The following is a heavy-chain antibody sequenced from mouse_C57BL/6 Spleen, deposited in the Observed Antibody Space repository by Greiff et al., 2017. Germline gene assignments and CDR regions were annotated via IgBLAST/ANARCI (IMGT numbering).Heavy chain of an antibody. J-gene: IGHJ2*01. CDR2: ISYNGGP. D-gene: IGHD1-1*01. Sequence: EVQLEESGPGLAKPSQTLSLTCSVTGYSITSDYWNWIRKFPGNKLEYMGYISYNGGPYYNPSLKSQISITRDKAKTQDYLQLNSVTTEDTATYYCARGGSSNYFDYWGQGTTLTVSA. CDR1: GYSITSDY. CDR3: ARGGSSNYFDY. V-gene: IGHV3-8*01.